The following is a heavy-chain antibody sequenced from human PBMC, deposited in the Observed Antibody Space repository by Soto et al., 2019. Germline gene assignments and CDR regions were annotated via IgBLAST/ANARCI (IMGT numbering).Heavy chain of an antibody. J-gene: IGHJ5*02. Sequence: SETLSLTCTVSGGSIYRSGYYWGWIRQPPGRGLEWIGNIDYNGVTYSNPSLKSRVTISRDTSKNQFSLKLTSVTAADTAVYYCVRRHVSATGIDWFDPWGQGTLVTVSS. CDR2: IDYNGVT. CDR1: GGSIYRSGYY. CDR3: VRRHVSATGIDWFDP. V-gene: IGHV4-39*01. D-gene: IGHD6-13*01.